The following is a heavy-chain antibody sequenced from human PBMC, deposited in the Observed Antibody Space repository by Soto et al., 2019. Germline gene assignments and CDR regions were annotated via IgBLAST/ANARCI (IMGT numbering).Heavy chain of an antibody. J-gene: IGHJ5*02. D-gene: IGHD2-15*01. CDR3: ARGYCSGGSCRITNWFDP. Sequence: QVQLQQWGAGLLKPSETLSLTCAVYGGSFSGYYWSWIRQPPGKGLEWIGEINHSGSTNYNPPLKSRVTISVDXXKXQXXLKLSSVTAADTAVYYCARGYCSGGSCRITNWFDPWGQGTLVTVSS. CDR1: GGSFSGYY. V-gene: IGHV4-34*01. CDR2: INHSGST.